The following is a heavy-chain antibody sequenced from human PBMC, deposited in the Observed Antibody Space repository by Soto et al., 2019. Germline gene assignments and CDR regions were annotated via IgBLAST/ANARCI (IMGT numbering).Heavy chain of an antibody. CDR1: GGTISRYY. D-gene: IGHD2-21*02. CDR3: ARDLWGYCGTDCYPLDV. Sequence: QVQLQESGPGLVKPSETLSLTCTVSGGTISRYYWSWIRQPPGKGLEWIGYMYNTGSTVYNPSCMSRVTISVDTSKNQFSLKLNSVTAADTAVYYCARDLWGYCGTDCYPLDVWGQGTTVTVSS. J-gene: IGHJ6*02. V-gene: IGHV4-59*01. CDR2: MYNTGST.